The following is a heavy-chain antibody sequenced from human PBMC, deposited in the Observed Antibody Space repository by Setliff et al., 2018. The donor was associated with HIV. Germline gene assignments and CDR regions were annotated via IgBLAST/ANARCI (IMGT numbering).Heavy chain of an antibody. V-gene: IGHV3-21*01. CDR2: IGGSGSSI. CDR3: ASTFSSSWYPEDHYYYAMDV. D-gene: IGHD6-13*01. CDR1: GFTFTTYA. J-gene: IGHJ6*02. Sequence: GGSLRLSCAASGFTFTTYAMNWVRQAPGKGLEWVSSIGGSGSSIYYADSVKGRFTISRDNAKNSLYLQMNSLRADDTAVYYCASTFSSSWYPEDHYYYAMDVWGQGTTVTVSS.